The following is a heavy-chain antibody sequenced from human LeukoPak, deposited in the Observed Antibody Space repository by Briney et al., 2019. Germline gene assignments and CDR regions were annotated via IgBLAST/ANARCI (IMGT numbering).Heavy chain of an antibody. CDR1: GYTFTGCY. Sequence: ASVKVSCKASGYTFTGCYMHWVRQAPGQGVEWMGWINPNSGGTNYAQKFQGRVTMTRDTSISTAYMELSRLRSDDTAVYYCARDHRGGLNWFDPWGPGTLVTVSS. V-gene: IGHV1-2*02. CDR2: INPNSGGT. J-gene: IGHJ5*02. D-gene: IGHD3-10*01. CDR3: ARDHRGGLNWFDP.